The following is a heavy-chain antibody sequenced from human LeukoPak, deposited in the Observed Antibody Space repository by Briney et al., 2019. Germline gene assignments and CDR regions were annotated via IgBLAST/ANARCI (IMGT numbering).Heavy chain of an antibody. J-gene: IGHJ4*02. CDR2: IFPSGGEI. D-gene: IGHD5-18*01. CDR1: GFTFSSYE. Sequence: GGSLRLSCAASGFTFSSYEMNWVRQAPGKGLEWVSSIFPSGGEIHYVDSVRGRFTISRDNSKSTLSLQMNSLRVEDTAIYYCATYRQVLLPFESWGQGTLVTVSS. V-gene: IGHV3-23*01. CDR3: ATYRQVLLPFES.